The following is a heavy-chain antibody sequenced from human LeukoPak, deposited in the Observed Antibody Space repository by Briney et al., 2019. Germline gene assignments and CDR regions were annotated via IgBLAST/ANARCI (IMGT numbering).Heavy chain of an antibody. V-gene: IGHV4-59*08. D-gene: IGHD3-9*01. Sequence: SPTLSLTCPLDSPSIGIYYWSSIRQPPREGRGCHGYIFYSGSTNYNPSLKSRVTISVDTSKNQFSLKLSSVTAADTAVYYCARKVHYDILTGYPTGHFDYWGQGTLVTVSS. CDR2: IFYSGST. CDR3: ARKVHYDILTGYPTGHFDY. CDR1: SPSIGIYY. J-gene: IGHJ4*02.